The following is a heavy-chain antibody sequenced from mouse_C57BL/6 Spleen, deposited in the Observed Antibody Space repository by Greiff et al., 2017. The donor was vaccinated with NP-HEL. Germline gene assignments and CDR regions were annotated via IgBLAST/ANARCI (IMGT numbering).Heavy chain of an antibody. J-gene: IGHJ3*02. D-gene: IGHD2-10*01. CDR1: GFNIKDYY. CDR2: IDPEDGDT. V-gene: IGHV14-1*01. Sequence: VHVKQSGAELVRPGASVKLSCTASGFNIKDYYMHWVKQRPEQGLEWIGRIDPEDGDTEYAPKFQGKATMTADTSSNTAYLQLSSLTSEDTAVYYCTVSYHVSRWGQGTLVTVSA. CDR3: TVSYHVSR.